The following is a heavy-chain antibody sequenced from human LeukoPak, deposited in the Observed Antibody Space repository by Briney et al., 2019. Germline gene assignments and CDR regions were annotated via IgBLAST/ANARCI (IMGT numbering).Heavy chain of an antibody. J-gene: IGHJ4*02. Sequence: SETLSLTCTVSGGSISIYYWSWIRQPPGKGLEWIGYTYNSGSTNYNPSLKSRVTISVDTSKNQFSLKLSSVTAADTAVYYCAREFVDVDPLFDYWGQGTLVTVSS. CDR1: GGSISIYY. CDR2: TYNSGST. D-gene: IGHD5-12*01. CDR3: AREFVDVDPLFDY. V-gene: IGHV4-59*01.